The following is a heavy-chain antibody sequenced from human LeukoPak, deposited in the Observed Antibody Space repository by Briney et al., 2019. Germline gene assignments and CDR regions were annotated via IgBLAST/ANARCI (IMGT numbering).Heavy chain of an antibody. Sequence: PGGSLRLSCAASGFTFRSHWKHWVRQAPGKGLVWGSRIISDGSTTNYADSVKGRFTISRDNAKNTLYLQMNSLRAEDTAVYYCAKRNYYDSSGYFDYWGQGTLVTVSS. CDR1: GFTFRSHW. V-gene: IGHV3-74*01. CDR2: IISDGSTT. J-gene: IGHJ4*02. D-gene: IGHD3-22*01. CDR3: AKRNYYDSSGYFDY.